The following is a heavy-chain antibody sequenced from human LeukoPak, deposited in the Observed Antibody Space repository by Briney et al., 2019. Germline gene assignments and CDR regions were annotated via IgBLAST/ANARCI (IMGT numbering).Heavy chain of an antibody. CDR1: GGSFSGYY. D-gene: IGHD6-13*01. CDR3: ARHKLRRLYSSSWYYFDY. V-gene: IGHV4-34*01. CDR2: INHSGST. J-gene: IGHJ4*02. Sequence: NSSETLSLTCAVYGGSFSGYYWSWIRQPPGKGLEWIGEINHSGSTNYNPSLKSRVTISVDTSKNQFSLKLSSVTAADTAVYYCARHKLRRLYSSSWYYFDYWGQGTLVTVSS.